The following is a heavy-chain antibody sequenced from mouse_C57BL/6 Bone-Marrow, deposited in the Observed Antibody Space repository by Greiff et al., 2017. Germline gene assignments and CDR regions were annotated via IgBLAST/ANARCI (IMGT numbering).Heavy chain of an antibody. CDR1: GFTFSDYY. CDR3: ARPEEYYAMDY. CDR2: ISNGGGST. J-gene: IGHJ4*01. V-gene: IGHV5-12*01. Sequence: EVKLVESGGGLVQPGGSLKLSCAASGFTFSDYYMYWVRQTPEKRLEWVAYISNGGGSTYYPDTVKGRFTISRDNAKNTLYLQMSRLKSEDTAMYYCARPEEYYAMDYWGQGTSVTVSS.